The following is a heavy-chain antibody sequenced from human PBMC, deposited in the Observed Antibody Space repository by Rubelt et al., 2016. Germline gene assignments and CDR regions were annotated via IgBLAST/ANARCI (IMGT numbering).Heavy chain of an antibody. CDR1: GGSISSGGYY. J-gene: IGHJ5*02. Sequence: QVQLQESGPGLVKPSLTLSLTCTVSGGSISSGGYYWSWIRQHPGKGLEWIGYIYYSGSTNYNPSPKSGVTISVDTSKNQFSLKLSSVTAADTAVYYCASSLGAYYNWFDPWGQGTLVTVSS. CDR3: ASSLGAYYNWFDP. D-gene: IGHD1-26*01. V-gene: IGHV4-61*08. CDR2: IYYSGST.